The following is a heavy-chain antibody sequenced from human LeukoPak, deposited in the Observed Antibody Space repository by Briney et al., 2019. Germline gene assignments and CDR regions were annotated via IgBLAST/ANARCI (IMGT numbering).Heavy chain of an antibody. D-gene: IGHD1-26*01. V-gene: IGHV3-74*01. CDR3: AKLVGATTGIDY. CDR2: INGDGTST. CDR1: GFTFRSYA. J-gene: IGHJ4*02. Sequence: GGSLRLSCAASGFTFRSYALSWVRQAPGKGLVWVSRINGDGTSTRYADSVKGRFTISRDNAKNTLYLQMNSLSAEDTAVYYCAKLVGATTGIDYWGQGTLVTVSS.